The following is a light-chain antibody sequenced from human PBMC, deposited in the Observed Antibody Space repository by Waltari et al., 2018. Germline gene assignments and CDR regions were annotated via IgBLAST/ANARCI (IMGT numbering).Light chain of an antibody. J-gene: IGLJ3*02. CDR2: YDS. Sequence: SYVLTQPPSVSVAPGKTARITCGGNNLGRKSVHWYQQKAGQAPVLVIHYDSGRPTGIPGRFSGSTSGDTATLGISRVEAGDEADYFCQVWDYIQGVFGGGTKLTVL. CDR3: QVWDYIQGV. CDR1: NLGRKS. V-gene: IGLV3-21*04.